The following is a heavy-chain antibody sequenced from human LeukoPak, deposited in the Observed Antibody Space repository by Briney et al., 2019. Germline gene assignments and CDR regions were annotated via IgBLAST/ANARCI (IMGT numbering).Heavy chain of an antibody. V-gene: IGHV3-30*04. CDR2: ISSDGSNK. CDR3: ARAGGRDGYNPLDN. Sequence: QPGGSLRLSCAASGFTFSNYAIHWVRQAPGKGLEWVAFISSDGSNKYDSDSVRGRFTISRDNSENTLYLQMNSLRAEDTAVYYCARAGGRDGYNPLDNWGQGTLVTVSS. J-gene: IGHJ4*02. CDR1: GFTFSNYA. D-gene: IGHD5-24*01.